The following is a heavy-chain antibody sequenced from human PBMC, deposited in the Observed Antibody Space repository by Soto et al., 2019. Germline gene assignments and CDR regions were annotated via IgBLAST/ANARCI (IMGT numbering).Heavy chain of an antibody. CDR3: AKEGYNWNQFDY. D-gene: IGHD1-20*01. J-gene: IGHJ4*02. CDR1: GFTFSSYA. V-gene: IGHV3-23*01. Sequence: PGGSLRLSCAASGFTFSSYAMSWVRQAPGKGLEWVSAICGSCGSTYYADSVMGRFTISRDNSKNTLYLQMNSLRAEDTAVYYCAKEGYNWNQFDYWGQGTLVTVS. CDR2: ICGSCGST.